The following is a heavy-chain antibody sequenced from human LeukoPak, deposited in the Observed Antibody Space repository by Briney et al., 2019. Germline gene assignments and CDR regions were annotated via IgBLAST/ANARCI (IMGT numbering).Heavy chain of an antibody. CDR2: IYYSGST. CDR3: ARDHSPYDSSGYYYY. D-gene: IGHD3-22*01. V-gene: IGHV4-39*07. CDR1: GGSISSSSYY. J-gene: IGHJ4*02. Sequence: PSETLSLTCTVSGGSISSSSYYWGWIRQPPGKGLEWIGSIYYSGSTYYNPSLKSRVTISVDTSKNQFSLKLSSVTAADTAVYYCARDHSPYDSSGYYYYWGQGTLVTVSS.